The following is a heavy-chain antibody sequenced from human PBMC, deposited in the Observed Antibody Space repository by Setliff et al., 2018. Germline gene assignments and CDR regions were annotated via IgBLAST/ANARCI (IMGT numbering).Heavy chain of an antibody. CDR1: GGSISSDY. D-gene: IGHD1-26*01. V-gene: IGHV4-59*08. CDR3: ARSPSSGAYWNPRPFYSDY. CDR2: FYHSASS. Sequence: PSETRSLTCNVSGGSISSDYWSWIRQPPGKALEWIGYFYHSASSNYNPSLRSRVTISLDTSKNHFSLKLDSVTAADTALYYCARSPSSGAYWNPRPFYSDYWARGTLVTVSS. J-gene: IGHJ4*02.